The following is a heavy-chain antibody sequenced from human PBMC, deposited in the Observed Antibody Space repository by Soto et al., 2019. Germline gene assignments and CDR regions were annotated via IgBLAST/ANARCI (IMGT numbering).Heavy chain of an antibody. V-gene: IGHV3-43*01. J-gene: IGHJ6*02. Sequence: EVQLVASGGVVVQPGGSLRLSCAASGFTFDDYTMHWVRHAPGKGLEWVSLISWDGGSTYYADSVKGRFTISRDNSKNSLYLQMNSLRTEDTALYYCAKVLRSYYYDYGMDVWGQGTTVTVSS. CDR1: GFTFDDYT. CDR3: AKVLRSYYYDYGMDV. CDR2: ISWDGGST.